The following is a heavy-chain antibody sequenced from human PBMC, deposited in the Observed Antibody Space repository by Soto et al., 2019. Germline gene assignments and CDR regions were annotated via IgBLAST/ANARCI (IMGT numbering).Heavy chain of an antibody. CDR2: IYTSGST. Sequence: QVQLQESGPGLVKPSETLSLTCTVSGGSISSYSWSWIRQPAGKGLAWIGRIYTSGSTNYTPSLKRRVTMSVDTSKNHFALKLSSVTAAETAGYYWARVMDLLALDYWGQGTLVTVSS. D-gene: IGHD2-15*01. CDR3: ARVMDLLALDY. CDR1: GGSISSYS. V-gene: IGHV4-4*07. J-gene: IGHJ4*02.